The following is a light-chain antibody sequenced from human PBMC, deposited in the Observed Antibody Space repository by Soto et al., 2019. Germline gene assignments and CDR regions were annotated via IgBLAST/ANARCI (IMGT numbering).Light chain of an antibody. J-gene: IGKJ4*01. Sequence: EIVLTQSPATLSLSPGERATLSCRASQSVSSYLAWYQQKPGQAPRLLIYDASNRATGIPARFSGSGSGTDVTLTISTLEPADFAVYYCQQRSNWPPLTFGRGTKVEIK. CDR2: DAS. V-gene: IGKV3-11*01. CDR1: QSVSSY. CDR3: QQRSNWPPLT.